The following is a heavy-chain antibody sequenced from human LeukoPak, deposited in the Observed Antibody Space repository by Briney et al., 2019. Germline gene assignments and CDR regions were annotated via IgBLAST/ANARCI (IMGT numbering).Heavy chain of an antibody. J-gene: IGHJ5*02. Sequence: GESLKISCKGSGYSLTSYWIGWVRQMPGKGLEWMGIIYPGDSDTRYSPSFQGQVTISADKSISTAYLQWSSLQASDTAMYYCARHRGYSSSWAWFDPWGQGTLVTVSS. CDR1: GYSLTSYW. CDR2: IYPGDSDT. D-gene: IGHD6-13*01. CDR3: ARHRGYSSSWAWFDP. V-gene: IGHV5-51*01.